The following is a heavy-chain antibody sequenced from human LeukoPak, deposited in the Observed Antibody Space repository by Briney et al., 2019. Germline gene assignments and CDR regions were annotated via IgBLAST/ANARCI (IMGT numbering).Heavy chain of an antibody. V-gene: IGHV1-2*02. Sequence: ASVKVSCKASGYTFTGYYMHWMRQAPGQGLEWMGWINPNSGGTNYAQKFQGRVTMTRDTSISTAYMELSRLRSDDTAVYYCARGSNSGSGVDYWRQGTLVTVSS. J-gene: IGHJ4*02. CDR3: ARGSNSGSGVDY. D-gene: IGHD3-10*01. CDR1: GYTFTGYY. CDR2: INPNSGGT.